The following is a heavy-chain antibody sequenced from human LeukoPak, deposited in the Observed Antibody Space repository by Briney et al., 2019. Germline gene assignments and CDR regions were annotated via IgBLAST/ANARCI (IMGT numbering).Heavy chain of an antibody. D-gene: IGHD2-2*01. CDR2: IYYSGST. V-gene: IGHV4-59*11. J-gene: IGHJ6*03. Sequence: PSETLSLTCTVSGGSISSHYWSWIRQPPGKGLECIEYIYYSGSTNYNPSLKSRVTISVDTSKNQFSLKLSSVTAADTAVYYCAGVAVVPAAIKRYYYYYYMDVWGKGTTVTVSS. CDR1: GGSISSHY. CDR3: AGVAVVPAAIKRYYYYYYMDV.